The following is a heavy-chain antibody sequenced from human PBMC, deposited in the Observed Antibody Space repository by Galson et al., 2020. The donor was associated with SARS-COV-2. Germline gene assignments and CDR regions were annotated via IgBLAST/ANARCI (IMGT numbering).Heavy chain of an antibody. CDR3: ASSISRVAGSNNWFDP. CDR2: TYYRSKWYN. Sequence: SQTLSLTCAISGDSVSSNSAAWNWIRQSPSRGLEWLGRTYYRSKWYNDYAVSVKSRITINPDTSKNQFSLQLNSVTPEDTAVSYCASSISRVAGSNNWFDPWGQGTLVTVSS. D-gene: IGHD6-19*01. J-gene: IGHJ5*02. CDR1: GDSVSSNSAA. V-gene: IGHV6-1*01.